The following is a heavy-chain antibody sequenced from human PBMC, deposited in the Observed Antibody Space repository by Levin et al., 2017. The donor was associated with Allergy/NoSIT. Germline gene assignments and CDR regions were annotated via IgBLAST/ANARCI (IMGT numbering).Heavy chain of an antibody. V-gene: IGHV3-15*01. CDR2: IKSKTDGGTS. J-gene: IGHJ4*02. D-gene: IGHD3-3*01. CDR1: GFTFSNAW. Sequence: KAGGSLRLSCAASGFTFSNAWMSWVRQAPGKGLEWIGRIKSKTDGGTSDYAAHVKGRFTISRDDSKNTLYLQMNSLKTEDTAVYYCTSLLLYYDFWSGYYYTYYFDYWGQGTLVTVSS. CDR3: TSLLLYYDFWSGYYYTYYFDY.